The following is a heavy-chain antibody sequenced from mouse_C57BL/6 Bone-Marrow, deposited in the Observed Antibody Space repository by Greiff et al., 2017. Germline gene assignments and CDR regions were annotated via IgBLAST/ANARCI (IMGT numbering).Heavy chain of an antibody. CDR3: AKAPFCYGNSSWFAY. CDR1: GYTFTSYW. CDR2: IHPNSGST. V-gene: IGHV1-64*01. J-gene: IGHJ3*01. Sequence: VQLQQPGAELVKPGASVKLSCKASGYTFTSYWMHWVKQRPGQGLEWIGMIHPNSGSTNYNEKFKSKATLTVAKSSSTAYMQLSSLTSEDSAVYYCAKAPFCYGNSSWFAYWGQGTLVTVSA. D-gene: IGHD2-1*01.